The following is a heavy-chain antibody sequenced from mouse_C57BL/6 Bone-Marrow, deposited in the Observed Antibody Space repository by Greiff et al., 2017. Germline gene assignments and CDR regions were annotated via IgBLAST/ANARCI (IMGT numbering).Heavy chain of an antibody. Sequence: QVQLQQSGAELVRPGASVTLSCKASGYTFTDYEMHWVKQTPVHGLEWIGAIDPETGGTAYNQKFKGKAILTADKSSSTAYMELRSLTSEDSAVYYCTRDPYYYGSRGDWYFDVWGTGTTVTVSS. CDR1: GYTFTDYE. CDR3: TRDPYYYGSRGDWYFDV. D-gene: IGHD1-1*01. V-gene: IGHV1-15*01. J-gene: IGHJ1*03. CDR2: IDPETGGT.